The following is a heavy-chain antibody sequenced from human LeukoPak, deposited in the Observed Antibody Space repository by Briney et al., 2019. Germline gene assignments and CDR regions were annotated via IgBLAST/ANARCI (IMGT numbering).Heavy chain of an antibody. J-gene: IGHJ4*02. CDR1: GFTFSSYG. CDR2: ISYDGSNK. V-gene: IGHV3-30*18. D-gene: IGHD1-14*01. CDR3: AKPTPLTGPSGPHVTDY. Sequence: GGSLRLSCASSGFTFSSYGMHWVRQAPGKGLEWVAVISYDGSNKYYADSVKGRFTISRDNSKNTLYLQMNSLRAEDTAVYYCAKPTPLTGPSGPHVTDYWGQGTLVTVSS.